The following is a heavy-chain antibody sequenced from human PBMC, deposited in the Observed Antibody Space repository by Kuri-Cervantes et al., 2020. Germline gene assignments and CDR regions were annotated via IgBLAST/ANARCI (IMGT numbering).Heavy chain of an antibody. Sequence: GGSLRLSCAVSGFTVSSYFMAWVRQAPGKGLEWVSSISSSSSYIYYADSVKGRFTISRDNAKNSLYLQMNSLRAEDTAVYYCARGEVVTATAYWGQGTLVTVSS. CDR2: ISSSSSYI. CDR1: GFTVSSYF. D-gene: IGHD2-21*02. V-gene: IGHV3-21*01. CDR3: ARGEVVTATAY. J-gene: IGHJ4*02.